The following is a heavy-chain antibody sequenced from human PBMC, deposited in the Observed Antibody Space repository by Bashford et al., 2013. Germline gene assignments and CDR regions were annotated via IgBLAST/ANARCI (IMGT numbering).Heavy chain of an antibody. Sequence: VRQAPGKGLEWLSYISGSSGTIYYTDSVQGRFTISRDNANKSLYLQMNNLRVEDTGLYFCVRDRQSAARFDYWGQGTLVTVSS. CDR2: ISGSSGTI. D-gene: IGHD6-6*01. J-gene: IGHJ4*02. V-gene: IGHV3-48*04. CDR3: VRDRQSAARFDY.